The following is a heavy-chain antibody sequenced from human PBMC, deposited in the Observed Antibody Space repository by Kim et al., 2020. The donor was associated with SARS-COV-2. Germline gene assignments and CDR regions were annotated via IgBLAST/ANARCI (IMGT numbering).Heavy chain of an antibody. CDR3: AKDLERNRPPLTELAYCGGDCYSDDSD. CDR1: GFTFSSYA. Sequence: GGSLRLSCAASGFTFSSYAMSWVRQAPGKGLEWVSVIYSGGSSTYYADSVKGRFTISRDNSKNTLYLQMNSLRAEDTAVYYCAKDLERNRPPLTELAYCGGDCYSDDSDWGQGTLVTVSS. J-gene: IGHJ4*02. D-gene: IGHD2-21*02. V-gene: IGHV3-23*03. CDR2: IYSGGSST.